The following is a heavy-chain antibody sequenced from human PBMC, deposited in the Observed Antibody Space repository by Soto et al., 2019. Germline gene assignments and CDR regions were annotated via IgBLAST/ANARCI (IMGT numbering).Heavy chain of an antibody. CDR3: ARATYYDFWSGYYPTDYYYGMDV. D-gene: IGHD3-3*01. V-gene: IGHV4-34*01. CDR2: INHSGST. J-gene: IGHJ6*02. CDR1: GGSFSGYY. Sequence: SETLSLTCAVYGGSFSGYYWSWIRQPPGKGLEWIGEINHSGSTNYNPSLKSRVTISVDTSKNQFSLKLSSVTAADTAVYYCARATYYDFWSGYYPTDYYYGMDVWGQGTTVTVSS.